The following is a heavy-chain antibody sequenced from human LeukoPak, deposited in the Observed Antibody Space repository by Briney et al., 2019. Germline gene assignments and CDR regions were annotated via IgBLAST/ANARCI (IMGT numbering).Heavy chain of an antibody. CDR2: IRYDGSNK. V-gene: IGHV3-30*02. Sequence: PGGSLRLSXAASGFTFRSHGMHWVRQAPGKGLEWLAFIRYDGSNKYYADSVKGRFTISRDNSKDTLYLQMNSLRGEDTAVYYRVEGAGATDYYYYMDVWGKGTTVTVSS. J-gene: IGHJ6*03. D-gene: IGHD1-14*01. CDR1: GFTFRSHG. CDR3: VEGAGATDYYYYMDV.